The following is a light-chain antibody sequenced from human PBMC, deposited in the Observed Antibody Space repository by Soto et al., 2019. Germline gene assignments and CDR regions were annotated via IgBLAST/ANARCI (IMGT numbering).Light chain of an antibody. CDR1: QSVSSNY. V-gene: IGKV3-20*01. CDR2: GAS. Sequence: PGERVTLSCRASQSVSSNYLAWYQQKPGQGPRLLIFGASSRATGIPDRFSGSGSGTDFTLTISRLEPEDFAVYYCQHYGSTPPWTFGQGTKVDIK. J-gene: IGKJ1*01. CDR3: QHYGSTPPWT.